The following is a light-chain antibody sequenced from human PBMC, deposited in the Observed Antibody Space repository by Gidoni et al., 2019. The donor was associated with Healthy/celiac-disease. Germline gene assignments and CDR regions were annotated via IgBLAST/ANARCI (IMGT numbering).Light chain of an antibody. CDR2: DAS. CDR1: QDISNY. J-gene: IGKJ1*01. CDR3: QQCDNLPWT. V-gene: IGKV1-33*01. Sequence: DIQMPQSPSSLSASVGDRVTITCQASQDISNYLNWYQQKPGKAPKLLIYDASNLETGVPSRFSGSGSGTDFTFTISSLQPEDIATYYCQQCDNLPWTFXXXTKVEIK.